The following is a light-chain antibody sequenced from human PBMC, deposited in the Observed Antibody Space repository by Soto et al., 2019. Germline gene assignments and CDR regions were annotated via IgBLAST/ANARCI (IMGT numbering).Light chain of an antibody. Sequence: QSALTQPASVSGSPGQSITISCTGTTSHVGAYNYVSWYQHHPGKAPKLLIFEVSSRPSGISYRFFGSKSGNTTSLTISGLQAEDEADYYCSSYSSNSIYVFGSETKLTVL. CDR3: SSYSSNSIYV. CDR1: TSHVGAYNY. V-gene: IGLV2-14*01. CDR2: EVS. J-gene: IGLJ1*01.